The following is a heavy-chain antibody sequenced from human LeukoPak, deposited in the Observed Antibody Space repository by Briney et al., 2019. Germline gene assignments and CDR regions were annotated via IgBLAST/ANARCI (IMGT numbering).Heavy chain of an antibody. Sequence: PGGSLRLSCAASGFTFSNYWMHWVRQAPGKGLVWVSRIHSDGSATYYADSVRGRFTISRDNTKNTLYLQMNSLSAEDTALYYCARVVRYFDYWGQGTLVTVSS. CDR2: IHSDGSAT. J-gene: IGHJ4*02. CDR1: GFTFSNYW. D-gene: IGHD4-17*01. V-gene: IGHV3-74*01. CDR3: ARVVRYFDY.